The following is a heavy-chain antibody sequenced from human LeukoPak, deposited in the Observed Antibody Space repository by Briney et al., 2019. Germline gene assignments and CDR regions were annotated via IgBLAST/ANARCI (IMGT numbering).Heavy chain of an antibody. J-gene: IGHJ4*02. CDR3: AGLYDSSGYYYAGGGFDY. Sequence: ASVKVSCKASGGTFSSYAISWVRQAPGQGLEWMGRIIPIFGTANYAQKFQGGVTITTDESTSTAYMELSSLRSEDTAVYYCAGLYDSSGYYYAGGGFDYWGQGTLVTVSS. CDR2: IIPIFGTA. D-gene: IGHD3-22*01. V-gene: IGHV1-69*05. CDR1: GGTFSSYA.